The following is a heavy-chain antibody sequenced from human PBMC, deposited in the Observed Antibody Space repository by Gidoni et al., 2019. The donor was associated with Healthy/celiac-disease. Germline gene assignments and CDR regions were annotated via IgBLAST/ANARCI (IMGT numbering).Heavy chain of an antibody. D-gene: IGHD3-10*01. V-gene: IGHV4-30-4*01. CDR3: ARAPFTMVRGVTPFDY. J-gene: IGHJ4*02. CDR2: IYYSGST. Sequence: QVQLQESGPGLVKPSQTLSLTCTVSGGSISSGDYYWSWIRQPPGKGLEWIGYIYYSGSTYYNPSLKSRVTISVDTSKNQFSLKLSSVTAADTAVYYCARAPFTMVRGVTPFDYWGQGTLVTVSS. CDR1: GGSISSGDYY.